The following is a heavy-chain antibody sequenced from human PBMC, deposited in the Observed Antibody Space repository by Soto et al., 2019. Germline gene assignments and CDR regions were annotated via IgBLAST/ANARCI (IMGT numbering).Heavy chain of an antibody. CDR1: GFTFSSYG. CDR2: IWYDGSNK. CDR3: ARGRYYDFWSGYWNYNWFDP. D-gene: IGHD3-3*01. Sequence: GGSLRLSCAASGFTFSSYGMHWVRQAPGKGLEWVAVIWYDGSNKYYADSVKGRFTISRDNSKNTLYLQMNSLRAEDTAVYYCARGRYYDFWSGYWNYNWFDPWGQGTLVTVSS. J-gene: IGHJ5*02. V-gene: IGHV3-33*01.